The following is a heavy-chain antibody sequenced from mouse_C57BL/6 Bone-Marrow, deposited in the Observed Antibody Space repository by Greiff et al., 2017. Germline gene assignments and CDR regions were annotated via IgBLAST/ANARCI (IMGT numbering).Heavy chain of an antibody. V-gene: IGHV1-15*01. Sequence: QVQLKQSGAELVRPGASVTLSCKASGYTFTDYEMHWVKQIPVHGLEWIGAIDPETGGTAYNQKFKGKAILTADKSSSTAYMELRSLTSEDSAVYYCSITTVVAEGFAYWGQGTLVTVSA. CDR2: IDPETGGT. CDR1: GYTFTDYE. CDR3: SITTVVAEGFAY. J-gene: IGHJ3*01. D-gene: IGHD1-1*01.